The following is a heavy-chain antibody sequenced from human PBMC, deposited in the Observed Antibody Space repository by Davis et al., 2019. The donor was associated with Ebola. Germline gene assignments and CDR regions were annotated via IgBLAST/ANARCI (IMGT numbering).Heavy chain of an antibody. V-gene: IGHV3-7*01. Sequence: GGSLRLSCVASGFTFSTYSFNWVRQAPGKGLEWVANIKQDGSEKYYVDSVKGRFTISRDNDKNSLSLQMNGLRSEDTAVYYCARGPSTGNSFTYWGQGTLVTVSS. CDR2: IKQDGSEK. CDR3: ARGPSTGNSFTY. D-gene: IGHD4-23*01. J-gene: IGHJ4*02. CDR1: GFTFSTYS.